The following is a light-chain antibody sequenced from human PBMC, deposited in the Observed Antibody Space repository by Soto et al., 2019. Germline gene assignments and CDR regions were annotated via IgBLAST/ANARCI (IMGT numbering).Light chain of an antibody. CDR2: GTS. CDR3: QQNDSSPSWT. CDR1: QSVSSKY. J-gene: IGKJ1*01. Sequence: EIVLTQSPDTLSLSPGERATLSCRASQSVSSKYLAWYQQKPGQAPRLLIYGTSSRATGISDRFRGSGSGTDFTLTISRLEPEDFAVYYCQQNDSSPSWTFGQGTKVDI. V-gene: IGKV3-20*01.